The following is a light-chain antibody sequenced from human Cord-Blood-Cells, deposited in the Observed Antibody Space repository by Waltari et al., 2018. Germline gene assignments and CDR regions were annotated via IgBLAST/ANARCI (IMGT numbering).Light chain of an antibody. J-gene: IGLJ2*01. CDR2: EGS. CDR1: RCDVGSYNL. CDR3: CSYAGSSTYVV. Sequence: QSALTQPAYVSGSPGQSITISCTGTRCDVGSYNLVSWYQQHPGKAPKLMIYEGSKRPSGVSNRFSGSKSGNTASLTISGLQAEDEADYYCCSYAGSSTYVVFGGGTKLTVL. V-gene: IGLV2-23*01.